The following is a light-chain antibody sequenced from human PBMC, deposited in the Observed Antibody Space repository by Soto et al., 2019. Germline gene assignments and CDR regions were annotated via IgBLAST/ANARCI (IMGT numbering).Light chain of an antibody. V-gene: IGKV3-20*01. CDR3: QQYGRSPYT. J-gene: IGKJ2*01. Sequence: EIVLTQSPGTLSLSPGERATLSCRASQSVSSNFLAWYQEKLGQAPRLLIYGASKRATGIPDRFSGSGSGTDFTLTISRLEPEDFAVYYCQQYGRSPYTFGQGTKVDIK. CDR2: GAS. CDR1: QSVSSNF.